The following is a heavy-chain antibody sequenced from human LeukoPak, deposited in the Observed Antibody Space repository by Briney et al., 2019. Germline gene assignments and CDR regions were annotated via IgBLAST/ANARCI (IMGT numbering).Heavy chain of an antibody. D-gene: IGHD3-22*01. Sequence: GGSLRLSCAASGFTFSSYSMNWVRQAPGKGLEWVSSISSSSSYIYYAYSVKGRFTIYRDNDKNSLYLQMNSLRAEDTAVYYCARMYYYASSGYFGMDVSGKGTTVTVSS. V-gene: IGHV3-21*01. CDR2: ISSSSSYI. CDR3: ARMYYYASSGYFGMDV. J-gene: IGHJ6*04. CDR1: GFTFSSYS.